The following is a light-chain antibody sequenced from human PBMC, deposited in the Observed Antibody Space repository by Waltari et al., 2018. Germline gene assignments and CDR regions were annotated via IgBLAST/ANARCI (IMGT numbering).Light chain of an antibody. J-gene: IGLJ2*01. V-gene: IGLV1-44*01. CDR2: NTN. Sequence: QSVLTQPPSASGPPGQRVSISWSGSTSNIGSNAVSWYQHLPGAAPRLLIYNTNQRPSGGPGRFSGSKSGTSASLAISGLQSEDECDYYCAAWDDNLNGPVFGGGTKLTVL. CDR1: TSNIGSNA. CDR3: AAWDDNLNGPV.